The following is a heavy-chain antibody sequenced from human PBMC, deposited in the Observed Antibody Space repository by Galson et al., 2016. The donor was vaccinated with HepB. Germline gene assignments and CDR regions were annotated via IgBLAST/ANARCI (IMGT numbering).Heavy chain of an antibody. Sequence: SLRLSCAASGFTFDDYTMHWVRQAPGKGLEWVALISWDGRSPDYADSVRGRFTISRDNRQNILYLEMNSLTTEDTALYYCGKDWGALWESSGKGMDVWGRGALVTVSS. V-gene: IGHV3-43*01. CDR1: GFTFDDYT. D-gene: IGHD3-10*01. CDR2: ISWDGRSP. J-gene: IGHJ4*02. CDR3: GKDWGALWESSGKGMDV.